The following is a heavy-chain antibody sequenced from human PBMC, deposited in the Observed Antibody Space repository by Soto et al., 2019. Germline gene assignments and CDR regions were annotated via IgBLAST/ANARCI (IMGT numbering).Heavy chain of an antibody. D-gene: IGHD6-6*01. CDR1: GGCFRGYS. V-gene: IGHV4-34*01. CDR3: ARGRRAARYYYYYYGMYV. CDR2: INHSGGT. J-gene: IGHJ6*02. Sequence: PSETLSLTCEVSGGCFRGYSRCWIRQPPGKGLEWIGEINHSGGTNYNPSLKSRVTISVDTSKNQFSLKLSSVTAADTAVYYCARGRRAARYYYYYYGMYVWGQGTTVTVSS.